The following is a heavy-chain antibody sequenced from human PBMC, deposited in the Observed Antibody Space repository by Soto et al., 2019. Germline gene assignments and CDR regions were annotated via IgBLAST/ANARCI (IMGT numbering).Heavy chain of an antibody. CDR2: LSDSGST. CDR3: AKVWGENGYCTRTSCLYYFDY. V-gene: IGHV3-23*01. Sequence: GGSLRLSCEPSGFTFSSYAIGWVRHAPGKGLDGVSTLSDSGSTYYADPVKGRITISRDNSKNTFYLQLNSLRAEDTAVYYCAKVWGENGYCTRTSCLYYFDYWGQGTQVTVSS. D-gene: IGHD2-2*03. CDR1: GFTFSSYA. J-gene: IGHJ4*02.